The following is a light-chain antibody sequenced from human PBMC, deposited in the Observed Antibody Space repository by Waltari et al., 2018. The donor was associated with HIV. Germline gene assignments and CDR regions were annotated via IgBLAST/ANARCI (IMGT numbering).Light chain of an antibody. CDR3: CSYAGTYTWV. V-gene: IGLV2-11*01. J-gene: IGLJ2*01. CDR2: DVS. CDR1: STDIGDYTY. Sequence: QSALTQPRSVSGSPGQSVTISCRGSSTDIGDYTYVSWYQQHPDQVPKLVIFDVSKRPSGVPDRFSGSKSVNTASLTISGLQAEDEADYYCCSYAGTYTWVFGGGTRLTVL.